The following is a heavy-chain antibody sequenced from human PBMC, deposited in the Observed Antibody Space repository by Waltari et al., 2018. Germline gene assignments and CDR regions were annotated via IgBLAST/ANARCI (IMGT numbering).Heavy chain of an antibody. CDR1: GDTFDFNRCV. J-gene: IGHJ6*03. CDR2: IVPVVGSA. Sequence: QVELVQSGAEVKKRGSSVKVSCKVSGDTFDFNRCVMTWVRQAPGQGLEWMGGIVPVVGSAPYARNFQGRVTITADESTNTAYMELSSLRSEDTALYYCARGLLSGTTDYFYHYMDVWGKGTTVTISS. V-gene: IGHV1-69*12. D-gene: IGHD1-7*01. CDR3: ARGLLSGTTDYFYHYMDV.